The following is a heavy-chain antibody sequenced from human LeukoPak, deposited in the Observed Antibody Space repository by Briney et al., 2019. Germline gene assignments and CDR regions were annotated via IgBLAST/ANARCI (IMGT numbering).Heavy chain of an antibody. CDR2: INHNGNVN. CDR3: ARGGGLDV. Sequence: GGSLRLSCAASGFTFSSYCMNWARQAPGKGLEWVASINHNGNVNYYVDSVKGRFTISRDNAKNSLYLQMSNLRAEDTAVYFCARGGGLDVWGQGATVTVSS. CDR1: GFTFSSYC. J-gene: IGHJ6*02. V-gene: IGHV3-7*03. D-gene: IGHD3-16*01.